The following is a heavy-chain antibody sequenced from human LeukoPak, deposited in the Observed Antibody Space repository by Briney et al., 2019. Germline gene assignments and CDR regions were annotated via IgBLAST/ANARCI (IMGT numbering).Heavy chain of an antibody. V-gene: IGHV3-30-3*01. D-gene: IGHD2-2*01. CDR1: GFTFSSYA. Sequence: PGRSLRLSCAASGFTFSSYAMHWVRQAPGKGLEWVAVISYDGSNKYYADSVKGRFTISRDNSKNTLYLQMSSLRAEDTALYYCVKDRCDRTTCPEVWGQGTLVTVSS. CDR3: VKDRCDRTTCPEV. J-gene: IGHJ4*02. CDR2: ISYDGSNK.